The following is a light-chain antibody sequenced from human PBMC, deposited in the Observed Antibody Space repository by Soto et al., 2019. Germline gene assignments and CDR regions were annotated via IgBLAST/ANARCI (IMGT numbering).Light chain of an antibody. V-gene: IGLV2-14*01. CDR2: EVR. Sequence: QSALTQPASVSGSPGQSITISCTGASDKVGYFDFVSWYRQHPGKAPKLLIYEVRKRPSGVSDRFSGSKSGNTASLTISGLQAEDEGDYYCSSYATTNRRVFGTGTKGTVL. CDR3: SSYATTNRRV. J-gene: IGLJ1*01. CDR1: SDKVGYFDF.